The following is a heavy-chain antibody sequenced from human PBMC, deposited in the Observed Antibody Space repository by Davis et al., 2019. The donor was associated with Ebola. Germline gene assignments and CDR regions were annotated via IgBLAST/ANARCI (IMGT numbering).Heavy chain of an antibody. CDR2: IDGLGTYI. V-gene: IGHV3-74*01. Sequence: PGGSLRLSCAASGFIFSNYWMHWVRHVPGRGLEWISHIDGLGTYIIYADSVRGRFTISRDDARNTVNLQMNRLRADDTAVYYCVREANAFDIWGQGTMVTVSS. J-gene: IGHJ3*02. CDR3: VREANAFDI. CDR1: GFIFSNYW.